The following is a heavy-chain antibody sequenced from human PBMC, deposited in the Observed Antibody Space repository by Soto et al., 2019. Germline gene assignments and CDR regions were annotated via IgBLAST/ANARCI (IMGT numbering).Heavy chain of an antibody. Sequence: SVKVSCKASGGTFSSYAISWVRQAPGQGLEWMGGIIPIFGTANYAQKFQGRVTITADESTSTAYMELSSLRSEDTAVYYCARRASYGGDYYCGMDVWGQGTTVTVSS. D-gene: IGHD4-17*01. CDR3: ARRASYGGDYYCGMDV. CDR2: IIPIFGTA. J-gene: IGHJ6*02. V-gene: IGHV1-69*13. CDR1: GGTFSSYA.